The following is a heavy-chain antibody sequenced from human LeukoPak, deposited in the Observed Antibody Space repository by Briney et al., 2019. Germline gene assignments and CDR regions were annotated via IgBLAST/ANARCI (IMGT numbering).Heavy chain of an antibody. D-gene: IGHD2-15*01. CDR1: GFTFSRHW. V-gene: IGHV3-7*01. CDR2: IKQDGSAK. Sequence: GSLRLSCTASGFTFSRHWMSWVRQAPGKGLEWVANIKQDGSAKYYVDSVKGRFIISRDNARNSLSLQMNSLRAEDTAVYYCAKILKGWQLLLDYWGQGTLVTVSS. CDR3: AKILKGWQLLLDY. J-gene: IGHJ4*02.